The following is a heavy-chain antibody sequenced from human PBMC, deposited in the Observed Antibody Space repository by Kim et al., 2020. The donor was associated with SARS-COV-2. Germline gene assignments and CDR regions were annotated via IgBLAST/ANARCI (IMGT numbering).Heavy chain of an antibody. CDR3: ARDHDWGFDY. V-gene: IGHV3-48*02. D-gene: IGHD3-16*01. J-gene: IGHJ4*02. Sequence: ILYADSVRGRFTVARDNGKNSLYLQMDSLRDDDMAVYFCARDHDWGFDYWGQGIMVTVSS. CDR2: I.